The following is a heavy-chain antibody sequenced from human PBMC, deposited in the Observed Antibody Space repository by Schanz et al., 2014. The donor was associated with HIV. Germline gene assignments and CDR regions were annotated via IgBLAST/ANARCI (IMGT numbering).Heavy chain of an antibody. CDR1: GFSFDSFG. D-gene: IGHD6-13*01. CDR2: ISATGGST. CDR3: AKDKSRHTYSSSSIFDP. Sequence: VHLVESGGGVVQPGRSLRLSCVASGFSFDSFGMHWVRQAPGKGLEWVLAISATGGSTYYADSVKGRFTISRDNSKNTLYLQMNSLRPEDTAVYYCAKDKSRHTYSSSSIFDPWGQGTLVTVSS. V-gene: IGHV3-23*04. J-gene: IGHJ5*02.